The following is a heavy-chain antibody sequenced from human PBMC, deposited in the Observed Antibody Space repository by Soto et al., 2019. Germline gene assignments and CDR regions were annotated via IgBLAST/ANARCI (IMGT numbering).Heavy chain of an antibody. CDR2: ISSGSKTI. Sequence: LRLSCAASGFTFSGYSVNWVRQAPGKGLEWVSYISSGSKTIYYAESVKGRFTVSRDNARNSQYLQMNSLRDEDTAVYYCARGDILGARSFDYWGQGTLVTSPQ. J-gene: IGHJ4*02. D-gene: IGHD1-26*01. V-gene: IGHV3-48*02. CDR3: ARGDILGARSFDY. CDR1: GFTFSGYS.